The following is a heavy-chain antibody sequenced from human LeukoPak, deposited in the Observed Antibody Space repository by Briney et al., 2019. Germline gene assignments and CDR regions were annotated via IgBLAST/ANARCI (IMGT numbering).Heavy chain of an antibody. CDR3: ASAYYYSSGSYYTFDP. CDR2: IYYSGST. CDR1: GGSISSSSYY. Sequence: SETLSLTCTVSGGSISSSSYYWGWIRQPPGKGLEWIGSIYYSGSTYYNPSLKSRVTISVDTSKNQFSLKLSSVTAADTAVYYCASAYYYSSGSYYTFDPWGQGTLVTVSS. V-gene: IGHV4-39*07. J-gene: IGHJ5*02. D-gene: IGHD3-10*01.